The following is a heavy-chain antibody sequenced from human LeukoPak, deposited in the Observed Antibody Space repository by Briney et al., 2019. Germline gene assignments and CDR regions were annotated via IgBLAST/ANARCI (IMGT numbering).Heavy chain of an antibody. D-gene: IGHD3-22*01. CDR1: GYTLTELS. V-gene: IGHV1-2*02. J-gene: IGHJ4*02. Sequence: ASVKVSCKVSGYTLTELSMHWVRQAPGQGLEWMGWINPNSGGTNYAQKFQGRVTMTRDTSISTAYMELSRLRSDDTAVYYCARVRGYTLVDWGQGTLVTVPS. CDR3: ARVRGYTLVD. CDR2: INPNSGGT.